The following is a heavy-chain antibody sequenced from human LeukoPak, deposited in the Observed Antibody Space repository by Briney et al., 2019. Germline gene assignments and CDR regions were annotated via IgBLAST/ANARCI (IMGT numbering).Heavy chain of an antibody. CDR1: GFTFSSYA. D-gene: IGHD6-13*01. Sequence: PGGSLRLSCAASGFTFSSYAMSWVRQAPGKGLEWVSAISGSGGSTYYADSVKGRFTISRDNSKNTLYLQMNSLRAEDTAVYYCAKDVFLAVAGEYYFDYWGQGTLVTVSS. CDR3: AKDVFLAVAGEYYFDY. CDR2: ISGSGGST. V-gene: IGHV3-23*01. J-gene: IGHJ4*02.